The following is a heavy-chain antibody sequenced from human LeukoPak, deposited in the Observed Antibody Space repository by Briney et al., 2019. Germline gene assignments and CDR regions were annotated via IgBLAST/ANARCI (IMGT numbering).Heavy chain of an antibody. CDR3: ATGVVVVVPAGNFDY. V-gene: IGHV3-33*01. CDR1: GFTFSSYG. J-gene: IGHJ4*02. CDR2: IWYDGSNK. D-gene: IGHD2-2*01. Sequence: GRSLRLSCAASGFTFSSYGMHWVRQAPGKGLEWVAVIWYDGSNKYYADSVKGRFTISRDNSKNTLYLQMNSLRAEDTAVCYCATGVVVVVPAGNFDYWGQGTLVTVSS.